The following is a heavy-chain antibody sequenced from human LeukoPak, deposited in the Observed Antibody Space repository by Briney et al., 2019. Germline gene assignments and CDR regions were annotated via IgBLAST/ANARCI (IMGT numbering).Heavy chain of an antibody. CDR3: ARDQTYGSGSQTDYYYGMDV. Sequence: SETLSLTCTVSGGSISTYYWSWIRQPPGKGLEWIGYIYYSGSTNYNPSLKSRVTISVDTSKNQFSLKLSSVTAADTAVYYCARDQTYGSGSQTDYYYGMDVWGQGTTVTVSS. J-gene: IGHJ6*02. CDR1: GGSISTYY. V-gene: IGHV4-59*01. CDR2: IYYSGST. D-gene: IGHD3-10*01.